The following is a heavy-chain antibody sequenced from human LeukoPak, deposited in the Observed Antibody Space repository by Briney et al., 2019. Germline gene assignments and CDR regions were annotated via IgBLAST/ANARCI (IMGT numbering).Heavy chain of an antibody. V-gene: IGHV1-2*02. J-gene: IGHJ5*01. D-gene: IGHD2-15*01. Sequence: ASVKVSCKASGYTFTGYYMHWVRQAPGQGPEWMGWINPNSGGTNYAQKFQGRVTMTRDTSISTAYMELSRLRSDDTAVYYCASTHYCSGGSCLNNWFDPWGQGTLVTVSS. CDR3: ASTHYCSGGSCLNNWFDP. CDR1: GYTFTGYY. CDR2: INPNSGGT.